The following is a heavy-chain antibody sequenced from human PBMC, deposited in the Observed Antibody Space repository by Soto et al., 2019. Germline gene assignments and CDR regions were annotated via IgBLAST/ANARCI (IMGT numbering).Heavy chain of an antibody. CDR2: INPSSGTI. J-gene: IGHJ4*02. V-gene: IGHV1-46*03. Sequence: QVQLVQSGAEVKKPGASVKVSCKASGYTFSRHYMHWVRQAPGQGLEWMGIINPSSGTISHAQKFQGRVSMSRDTSTSAVYMEVSSVRSEDTAVYCCTWGLERYYFDYWGQGTLVTVSS. CDR1: GYTFSRHY. D-gene: IGHD3-16*01. CDR3: TWGLERYYFDY.